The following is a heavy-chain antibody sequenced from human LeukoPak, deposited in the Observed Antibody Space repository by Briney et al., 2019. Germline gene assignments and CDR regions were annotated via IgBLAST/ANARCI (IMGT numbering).Heavy chain of an antibody. CDR3: ARDSVWTPFDY. D-gene: IGHD1-1*01. J-gene: IGHJ4*02. V-gene: IGHV3-30-3*01. CDR2: ISYDGSNK. CDR1: GFTFSSYA. Sequence: GGSLRLSCAASGFTFSSYAMHWVRQAPGKGLEWVAVISYDGSNKYYADSVKGRFTISRDNSKNTLYLQMNSLRAEDTAVYYCARDSVWTPFDYWGQGTLVTVSS.